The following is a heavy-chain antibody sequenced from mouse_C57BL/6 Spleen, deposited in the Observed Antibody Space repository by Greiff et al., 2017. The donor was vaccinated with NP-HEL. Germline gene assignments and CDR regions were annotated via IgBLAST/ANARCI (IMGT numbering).Heavy chain of an antibody. CDR2: IWSDGST. V-gene: IGHV2-6*03. Sequence: QVQLQQSGPGLVAPSQCLSITCTVSGFSLTSYGVHWVRQPPGKGLEWLVVIWSDGSTTYNSALKSRLSISKDNSKSQVFLKMNSLQTDDTAMYYCARSTMVAYWYFDVWGTGTTVTVSS. J-gene: IGHJ1*03. D-gene: IGHD2-2*01. CDR1: GFSLTSYG. CDR3: ARSTMVAYWYFDV.